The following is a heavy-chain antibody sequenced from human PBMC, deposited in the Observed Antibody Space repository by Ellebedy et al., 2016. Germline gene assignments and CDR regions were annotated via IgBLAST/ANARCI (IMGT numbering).Heavy chain of an antibody. J-gene: IGHJ5*02. Sequence: ASVKVSCKASGYTFTSYDINWVRQATGQGLEWMGWMNPDTGNTDYAQRFQGRVTMTRNTSISTAYMELSSLRSEDTAVYYCARGPYYYDSSRGIIGWFDPWGQGTLVTVSS. CDR3: ARGPYYYDSSRGIIGWFDP. CDR2: MNPDTGNT. V-gene: IGHV1-8*01. D-gene: IGHD3-22*01. CDR1: GYTFTSYD.